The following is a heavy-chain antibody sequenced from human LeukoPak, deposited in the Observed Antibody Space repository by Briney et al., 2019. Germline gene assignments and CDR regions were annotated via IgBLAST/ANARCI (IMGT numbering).Heavy chain of an antibody. D-gene: IGHD6-13*01. V-gene: IGHV3-74*01. CDR2: INSDGSST. CDR3: ARDALAAAGTVWFDP. Sequence: GGSLRLSCAASGFTFSSYWMHWVRQAPGKGLVWVSRINSDGSSTSYADSVKGRFTISRDNAKNSLYLQMNSLRAEDTAVYYCARDALAAAGTVWFDPWGQGTLVTVSS. CDR1: GFTFSSYW. J-gene: IGHJ5*02.